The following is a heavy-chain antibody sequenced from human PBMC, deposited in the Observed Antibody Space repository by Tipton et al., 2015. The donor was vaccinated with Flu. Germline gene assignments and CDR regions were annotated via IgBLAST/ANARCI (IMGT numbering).Heavy chain of an antibody. CDR3: ARRTYDKSGFDY. J-gene: IGHJ4*02. V-gene: IGHV4-34*01. CDR1: GESFRGSY. D-gene: IGHD3-3*01. CDR2: IDHSGST. Sequence: TLSLTYVVYGESFRGSYWSWIRQPPGKGLEWIGEIDHSGSTNNNPSLKSRVTISKDTSKKQFSLNLISMTAADTAVYYCARRTYDKSGFDYWGQGTLVTVSS.